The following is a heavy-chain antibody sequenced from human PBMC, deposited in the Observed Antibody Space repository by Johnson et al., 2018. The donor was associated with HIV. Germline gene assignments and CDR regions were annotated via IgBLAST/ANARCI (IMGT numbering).Heavy chain of an antibody. J-gene: IGHJ3*02. CDR3: ARDLRFNRTVQGLIIISGVFDM. CDR2: ISSDGSST. V-gene: IGHV3-74*01. CDR1: GFTFSSYW. D-gene: IGHD3-10*01. Sequence: VQLVESGGGLVQPGGSLILSCAASGFTFSSYWMHWVRQAPGKGLVWVSRISSDGSSTYYADSVKGRFTISRDNAKNTMFVQMNSLRSEDTAVYSCARDLRFNRTVQGLIIISGVFDMWGQGTVVSVSS.